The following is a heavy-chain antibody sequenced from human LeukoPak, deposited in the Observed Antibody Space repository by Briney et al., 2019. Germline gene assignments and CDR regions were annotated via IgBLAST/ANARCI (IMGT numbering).Heavy chain of an antibody. CDR2: ISSSSSYI. CDR1: GFTFSSYS. D-gene: IGHD5-24*01. CDR3: ARGDRDGYNLWGAFDI. V-gene: IGHV3-21*01. J-gene: IGHJ3*02. Sequence: TGGSLRLSCAASGFTFSSYSMNWVRQAPGKGLEWVSSISSSSSYIYYADSVKGRFTISRDNAKNSLYLQMNSLGAEDTAVYYCARGDRDGYNLWGAFDIWGQGTMVTVSS.